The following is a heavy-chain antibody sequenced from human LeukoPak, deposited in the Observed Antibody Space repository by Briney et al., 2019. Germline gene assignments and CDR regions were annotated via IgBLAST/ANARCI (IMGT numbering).Heavy chain of an antibody. D-gene: IGHD3-22*01. CDR2: ISGDGGNT. V-gene: IGHV3-43*02. J-gene: IGHJ6*03. CDR3: AKDIDYYYDSRGYYSSYMDV. Sequence: PGGSLRLSCAASGFTFDDYAMHWVRQAPGKGLEWVSLISGDGGNTYYADSVKGRFTISRDNSKNSLYLQMNSLRTEDTALYYSAKDIDYYYDSRGYYSSYMDVWDKGTTVTVSS. CDR1: GFTFDDYA.